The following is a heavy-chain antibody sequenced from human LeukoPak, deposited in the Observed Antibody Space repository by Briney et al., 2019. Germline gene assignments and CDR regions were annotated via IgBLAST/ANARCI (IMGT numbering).Heavy chain of an antibody. CDR2: MNPNSGNT. V-gene: IGHV1-8*01. CDR3: ARANNWNYVDWFDP. Sequence: ASVEVSCKASGYTFTSYDINWVRQATGQGLEWMGWMNPNSGNTGYAQKFQGRVTMTRNNSISTAYMELSSLRSEDTAVYYCARANNWNYVDWFDPWGQGTLVTVSS. CDR1: GYTFTSYD. D-gene: IGHD1-7*01. J-gene: IGHJ5*02.